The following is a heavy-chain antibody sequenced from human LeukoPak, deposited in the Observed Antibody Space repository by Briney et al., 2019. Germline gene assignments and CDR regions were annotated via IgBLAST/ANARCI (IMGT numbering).Heavy chain of an antibody. Sequence: PSQTLSLTCTVSGGSISSGSYYWSWIRQPAGKGLEWIGRIYTSGSTNYNSSLKSRVTISVDTSKNQFSLKLSSVTAADTAVYYCARQRGHIVGATYDYWGQGTLVTVSS. CDR2: IYTSGST. V-gene: IGHV4-61*02. J-gene: IGHJ4*02. D-gene: IGHD1-26*01. CDR3: ARQRGHIVGATYDY. CDR1: GGSISSGSYY.